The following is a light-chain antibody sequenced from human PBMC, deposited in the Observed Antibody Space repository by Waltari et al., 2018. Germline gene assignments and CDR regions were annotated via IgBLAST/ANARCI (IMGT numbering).Light chain of an antibody. CDR2: EVN. CDR1: TSDVGNYDL. CDR3: CSYAGRGTYV. Sequence: QSALTQPASVSGTPGQSITISCTGTTSDVGNYDLVSWYQQHPGKAPKLLICEVNKRSSGVSSRFSGSKSGNTASLTISGLQAEDEADYYCCSYAGRGTYVFGSGTKVTVL. J-gene: IGLJ1*01. V-gene: IGLV2-23*02.